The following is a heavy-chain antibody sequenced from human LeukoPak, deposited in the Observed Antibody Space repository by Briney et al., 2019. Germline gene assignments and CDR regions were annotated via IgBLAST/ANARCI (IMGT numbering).Heavy chain of an antibody. V-gene: IGHV1-69*02. CDR3: ARGPMIGYRFDY. CDR1: GGTFSTYT. CDR2: IIPILGIA. D-gene: IGHD3-22*01. Sequence: SVRVSSKASGGTFSTYTISWVRQAPGQGVEWMGRIIPILGIANYAQKFQGRVTITADKSTSTAYMELSSLRSEDTAVYYCARGPMIGYRFDYWGQGTLVTVSS. J-gene: IGHJ4*02.